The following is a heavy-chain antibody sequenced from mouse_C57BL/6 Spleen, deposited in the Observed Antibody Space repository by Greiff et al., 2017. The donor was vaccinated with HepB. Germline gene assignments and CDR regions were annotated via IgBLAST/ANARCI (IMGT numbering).Heavy chain of an antibody. CDR2: IDPSDSYT. CDR3: ARPLDYYGSSRYYYAMDY. J-gene: IGHJ4*01. V-gene: IGHV1-59*01. D-gene: IGHD1-1*01. Sequence: VQLQQPGAELVRPGTSVKLSCKASGYTFTSYWMHWVKQRPGQGLEWIGVIDPSDSYTNYNQKFKGKATLTVDTSSSTAYMQLSRLTSEDSAVYYCARPLDYYGSSRYYYAMDYWGQGTSVTVSS. CDR1: GYTFTSYW.